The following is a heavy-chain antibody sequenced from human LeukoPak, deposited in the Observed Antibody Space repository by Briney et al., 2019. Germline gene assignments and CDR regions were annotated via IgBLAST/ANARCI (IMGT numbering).Heavy chain of an antibody. CDR1: GFTVSSNY. Sequence: PGGSLRLSCAASGFTVSSNYMSWVRQAPGKGLEWVAVISYDGSSKYYGDSVKGRFTVSRDNSKNTLYLQMNSLRAEDTAVYYCARGAMYFDYWGQGTLVTVSS. J-gene: IGHJ4*02. V-gene: IGHV3-30*03. CDR2: ISYDGSSK. CDR3: ARGAMYFDY.